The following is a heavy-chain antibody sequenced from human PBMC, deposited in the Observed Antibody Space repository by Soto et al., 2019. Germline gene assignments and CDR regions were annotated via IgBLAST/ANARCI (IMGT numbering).Heavy chain of an antibody. Sequence: GGSLRLSCTASGFTFTGYAMRWVRQAPGKGLEWVSSLSGSGCRTYYADSVKGRSTISRDNSKNTLYLQMNSLRAEDTAVYYCAKGFGNHWAFDYWGQGTLVTVSS. CDR2: LSGSGCRT. V-gene: IGHV3-23*01. CDR3: AKGFGNHWAFDY. J-gene: IGHJ4*02. CDR1: GFTFTGYA. D-gene: IGHD3-16*01.